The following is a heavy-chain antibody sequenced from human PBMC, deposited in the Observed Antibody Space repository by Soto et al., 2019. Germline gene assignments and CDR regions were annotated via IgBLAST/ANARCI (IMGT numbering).Heavy chain of an antibody. CDR3: ARRNFWSGYYAYYYYYGMDV. CDR1: GGTFSSYA. Sequence: QVQLVQSGAEVKKPGSSVKVSCKASGGTFSSYAISWVRQAPGQGLEWMGGIIPIFGTANYAQKFQGRVTITADKSTSTAYMELSSLRSEDTAVYYCARRNFWSGYYAYYYYYGMDVWGQGTTVTVSS. D-gene: IGHD3-3*01. CDR2: IIPIFGTA. V-gene: IGHV1-69*06. J-gene: IGHJ6*02.